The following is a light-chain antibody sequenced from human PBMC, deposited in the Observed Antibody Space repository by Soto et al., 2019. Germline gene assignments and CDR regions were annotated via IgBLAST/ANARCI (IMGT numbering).Light chain of an antibody. CDR1: GSDVGGYDY. V-gene: IGLV2-8*01. J-gene: IGLJ2*01. CDR2: EVI. CDR3: SSYTGANRLV. Sequence: QSALTQPPSASGSPGQSVTISCTGTGSDVGGYDYVSWYQQHPGKAPKLMIYEVIKRPSGVPNRFSGSKSGNTASLTVSGLQAEDEADYYCSSYTGANRLVFGGGTKLTVL.